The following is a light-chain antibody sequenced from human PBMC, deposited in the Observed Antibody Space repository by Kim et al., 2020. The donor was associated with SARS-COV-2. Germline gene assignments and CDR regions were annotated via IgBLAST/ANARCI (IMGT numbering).Light chain of an antibody. J-gene: IGLJ3*02. CDR3: AAWDDSLSGWV. V-gene: IGLV1-47*02. CDR1: STNIGSNY. Sequence: GHRVPRSCSGSSTNIGSNYVYWYHQLPGTAPKLLIYSNNQRPSGVPDRFSGSKSGTSASLAISGLRSEDEADYYCAAWDDSLSGWVFGGGTQLTVL. CDR2: SNN.